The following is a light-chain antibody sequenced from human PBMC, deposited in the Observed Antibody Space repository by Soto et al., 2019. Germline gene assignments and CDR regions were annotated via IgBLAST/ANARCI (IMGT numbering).Light chain of an antibody. Sequence: QSVLTQPASVSGSPGQSITISCTGSSSDVGGHNFVSWYQQHPGRAPKLMIYDVRNRPSGVSNRFSSSKSANTASLTISGLQAEDEADYYCSSYSSRGTLVFGGGTKLTVL. V-gene: IGLV2-14*01. J-gene: IGLJ2*01. CDR1: SSDVGGHNF. CDR3: SSYSSRGTLV. CDR2: DVR.